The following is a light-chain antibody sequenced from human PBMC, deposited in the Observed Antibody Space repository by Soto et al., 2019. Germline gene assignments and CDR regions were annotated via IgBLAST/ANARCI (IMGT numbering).Light chain of an antibody. CDR2: GTS. CDR3: QQYGSSLFT. J-gene: IGKJ3*01. CDR1: QSVSSKY. Sequence: VLPQSPCTLSLSPGERSTLSCSSSQSVSSKYLAWYQQKPGQAPRVLIYGTSIRASGVPERFSGGGSGTDFTLTITRLEPEDFAVYYCQQYGSSLFTFGPGTKVDIK. V-gene: IGKV3-20*01.